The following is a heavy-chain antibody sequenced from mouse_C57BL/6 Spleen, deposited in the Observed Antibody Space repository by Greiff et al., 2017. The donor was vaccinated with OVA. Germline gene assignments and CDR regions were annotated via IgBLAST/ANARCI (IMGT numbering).Heavy chain of an antibody. D-gene: IGHD2-5*01. Sequence: VQLQQSGAELVRPGASVQLSCTASGFTIKDYYMHWVKQRPEQGLEWIGRIDPEDGDTEYAPKVQGKATVTADTSSNTAYLQLSSLTAEDTAVYYCTFYSNYAWFAYWGQGTLVTVSA. CDR1: GFTIKDYY. V-gene: IGHV14-1*01. J-gene: IGHJ3*01. CDR3: TFYSNYAWFAY. CDR2: IDPEDGDT.